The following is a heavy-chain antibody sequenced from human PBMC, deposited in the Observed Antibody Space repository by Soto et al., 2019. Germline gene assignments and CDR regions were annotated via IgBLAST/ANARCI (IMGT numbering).Heavy chain of an antibody. D-gene: IGHD3-10*01. CDR2: MYQSGST. J-gene: IGHJ3*01. Sequence: LSLTCTVSGGSINSGDYSWSWIRQPSGKGLEWIGYMYQSGSTFYNPSLKSRVTISIDRSENRFSLDLNSVTAADTAVYYCARAKSWDAYDVWGQGTLVTVSS. V-gene: IGHV4-30-2*01. CDR1: GGSINSGDYS. CDR3: ARAKSWDAYDV.